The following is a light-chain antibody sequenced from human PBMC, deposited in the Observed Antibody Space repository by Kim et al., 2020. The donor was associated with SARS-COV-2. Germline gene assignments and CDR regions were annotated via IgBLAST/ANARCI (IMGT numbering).Light chain of an antibody. V-gene: IGKV4-1*01. CDR3: QQYYSDYPT. Sequence: ATIKCKSSQSVLYSINNLNYLAWYQQKPGQPPQLLIYWASTRQSGVPDRFSGSGSGTDFTLTISSLQAEDVAVYYCQQYYSDYPTFGGGTKLEI. CDR1: QSVLYSINNLNY. CDR2: WAS. J-gene: IGKJ4*01.